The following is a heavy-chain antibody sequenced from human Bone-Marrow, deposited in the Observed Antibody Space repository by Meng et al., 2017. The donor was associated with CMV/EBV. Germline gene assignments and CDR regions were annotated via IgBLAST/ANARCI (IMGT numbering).Heavy chain of an antibody. Sequence: SETLSLTCIVSGGSISSYYWSWIRQPPGKGLEWIGYIYYSGSTNYNPSLKSRVTISVDTSKNQFSLKLSSVTAADTAVYYCARAGRGGIVGAVNWFDPWGQGTLVTVYS. D-gene: IGHD1-26*01. V-gene: IGHV4-59*01. CDR1: GGSISSYY. CDR3: ARAGRGGIVGAVNWFDP. CDR2: IYYSGST. J-gene: IGHJ5*02.